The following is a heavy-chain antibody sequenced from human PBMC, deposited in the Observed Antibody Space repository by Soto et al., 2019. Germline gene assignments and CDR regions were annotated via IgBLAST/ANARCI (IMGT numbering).Heavy chain of an antibody. D-gene: IGHD4-17*01. J-gene: IGHJ3*02. CDR2: IWYDGSDK. CDR3: ARDNGDDGARAFDN. CDR1: GFTFSNYG. V-gene: IGHV3-33*01. Sequence: QVQLVESGGGVVQPGRSLRLSCAASGFTFSNYGMHWVRQAPGKGLEWVEVIWYDGSDKYYADSVKGRFAISRDNSKDIMYLQMNSLRAEDTAVFYCARDNGDDGARAFDNWGQGTMVTVSS.